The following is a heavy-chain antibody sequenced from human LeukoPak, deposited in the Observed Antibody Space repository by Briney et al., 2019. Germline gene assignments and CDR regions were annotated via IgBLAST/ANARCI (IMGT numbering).Heavy chain of an antibody. CDR2: IYSDGRT. CDR3: ARSRAGSGSYFGAFDI. CDR1: GVTVSSNY. Sequence: GGSLGLSCAASGVTVSSNYISWVRQAPGKGLEWVSVIYSDGRTYYTDSVKGRFTISRDNSKNTLYLQMNSLRAEDTAVYYCARSRAGSGSYFGAFDIWGQETMVTVSS. J-gene: IGHJ3*02. V-gene: IGHV3-53*01. D-gene: IGHD3-10*01.